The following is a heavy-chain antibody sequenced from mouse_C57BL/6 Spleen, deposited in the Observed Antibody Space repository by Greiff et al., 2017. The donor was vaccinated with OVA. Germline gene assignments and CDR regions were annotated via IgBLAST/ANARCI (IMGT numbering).Heavy chain of an antibody. CDR1: GYTFTDYE. J-gene: IGHJ3*01. CDR2: IDPETGGT. Sequence: QVQLQQSGAELVRPGASVTLSCKASGYTFTDYEMHWVKQTPVHGLEWIGAIDPETGGTAYNQKFKGKAILTADKSSSTAYMELRSLTSEDSAVYYCTREASIPFAYWGQGTLVTVSA. V-gene: IGHV1-15*01. D-gene: IGHD2-10*02. CDR3: TREASIPFAY.